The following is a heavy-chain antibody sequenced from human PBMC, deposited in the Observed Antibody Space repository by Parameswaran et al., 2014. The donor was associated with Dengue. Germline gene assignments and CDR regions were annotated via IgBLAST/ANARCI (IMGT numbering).Heavy chain of an antibody. D-gene: IGHD1-26*01. Sequence: VRQAPGKGLEWIGEINHSGSTNYNPSLKSRVTISVDTSKNQFSLKLSSVTAADTAVYYCASRGGSYTAFDIWGQGTMVTVSS. CDR3: ASRGGSYTAFDI. J-gene: IGHJ3*02. V-gene: IGHV4-34*01. CDR2: INHSGST.